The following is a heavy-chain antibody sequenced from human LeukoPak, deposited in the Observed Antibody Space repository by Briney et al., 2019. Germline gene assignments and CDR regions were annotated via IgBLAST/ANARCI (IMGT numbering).Heavy chain of an antibody. CDR3: AKDRDSSSWYGGYFDY. V-gene: IGHV3-23*01. D-gene: IGHD6-13*01. CDR2: ISGSGGST. Sequence: PGGSLRLSCAASGFTFSSYAMSWVRQAPGKGLEWVSAISGSGGSTYYADSVKGRFTISRDNSKNTLYLQMNSLRAEDTAVYYCAKDRDSSSWYGGYFDYWGQGTLVTVSS. J-gene: IGHJ4*02. CDR1: GFTFSSYA.